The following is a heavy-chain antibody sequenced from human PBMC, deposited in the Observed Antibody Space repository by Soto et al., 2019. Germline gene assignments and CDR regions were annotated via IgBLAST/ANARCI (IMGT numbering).Heavy chain of an antibody. Sequence: SETLSLTCTASGSSINSYYWGWISQPPGKGLEWFGSIYYIGSTYYNPSLKSRVTIPVDTSKNQFSLNLSSVTAADTAVYYCARHSYYYGSTYGCWLDPWGEGTLVT. CDR1: GSSINSYY. CDR3: ARHSYYYGSTYGCWLDP. D-gene: IGHD3-10*01. CDR2: IYYIGST. V-gene: IGHV4-39*01. J-gene: IGHJ5*02.